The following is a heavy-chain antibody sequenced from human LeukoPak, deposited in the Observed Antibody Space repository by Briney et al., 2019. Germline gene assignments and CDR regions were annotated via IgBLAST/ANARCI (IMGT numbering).Heavy chain of an antibody. CDR1: GFTFSSYE. CDR2: ISSSGNTV. CDR3: ARGAVAGLWYFDL. D-gene: IGHD6-19*01. J-gene: IGHJ2*01. Sequence: GGSLRLSCAASGFTFSSYEMNWVRQAPGKGLEWVSYISSSGNTVYYADSVKGRFTISRDNAKNSLFLQMNTLRAEDTAVYYCARGAVAGLWYFDLWGRGTLVTVSS. V-gene: IGHV3-48*03.